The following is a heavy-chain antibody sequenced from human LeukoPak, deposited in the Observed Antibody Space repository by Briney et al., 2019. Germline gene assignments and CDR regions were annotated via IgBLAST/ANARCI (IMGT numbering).Heavy chain of an antibody. Sequence: PGGSLRLSCAASGFTFSSYGMHWVRQAPGKGLEWVAVISYDGSNKYYADSVKGRFTISRDNSKNTLYLQMSSLRAEDTAVYYCAKVSGRLVTRYYYYYGMDVWGQGTTVTVSS. J-gene: IGHJ6*02. CDR1: GFTFSSYG. D-gene: IGHD3-9*01. CDR3: AKVSGRLVTRYYYYYGMDV. CDR2: ISYDGSNK. V-gene: IGHV3-30*18.